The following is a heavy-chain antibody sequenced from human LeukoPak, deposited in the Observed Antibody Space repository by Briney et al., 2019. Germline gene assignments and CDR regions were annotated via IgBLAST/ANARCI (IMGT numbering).Heavy chain of an antibody. J-gene: IGHJ4*02. CDR3: AKALVRGSYLPSHY. CDR1: GFTFSTYG. Sequence: TGGSLRLSCVASGFTFSTYGMHWVRQAPGKGLEWVSAISGSGGSTYYADSVKGRFTISRDNSKNTLYLQMNSLRAEDTAVYYCAKALVRGSYLPSHYWGQGTLVTVSS. CDR2: ISGSGGST. D-gene: IGHD1-26*01. V-gene: IGHV3-23*01.